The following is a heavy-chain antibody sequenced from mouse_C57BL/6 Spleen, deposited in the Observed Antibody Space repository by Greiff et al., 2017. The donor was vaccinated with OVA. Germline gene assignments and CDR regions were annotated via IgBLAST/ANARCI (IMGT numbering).Heavy chain of an antibody. CDR3: ARPQSELRQRGVAMDY. CDR2: ILPGSGST. Sequence: VQVVESGAELMKPGASVKLSCKATGYTFTGYWIEWVKQRPGHGLEWIGEILPGSGSTNYNEKFKGKATFTADTSSNTAYMQLSSLTTEDSAIYDCARPQSELRQRGVAMDYWGQGTSVTVSA. CDR1: GYTFTGYW. V-gene: IGHV1-9*01. D-gene: IGHD3-2*02. J-gene: IGHJ4*01.